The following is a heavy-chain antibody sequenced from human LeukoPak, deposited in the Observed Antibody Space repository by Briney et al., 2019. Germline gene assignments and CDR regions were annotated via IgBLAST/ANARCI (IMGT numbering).Heavy chain of an antibody. J-gene: IGHJ6*03. CDR1: GFTFSSYG. CDR3: ARVSYSSSWYVPIYYYYYMDV. Sequence: GGSLRLSCAASGFTFSSYGMSWVRQAPGKGLEWVSAISGSGGSTYYADSVKGRFTISRDNAKNSLYLQMNSLRAEDTAVYYCARVSYSSSWYVPIYYYYYMDVWGKGTTVTISS. CDR2: ISGSGGST. V-gene: IGHV3-23*01. D-gene: IGHD6-13*01.